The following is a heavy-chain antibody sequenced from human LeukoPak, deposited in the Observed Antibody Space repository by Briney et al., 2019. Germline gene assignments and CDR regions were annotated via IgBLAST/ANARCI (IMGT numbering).Heavy chain of an antibody. CDR1: GFTFSGSA. D-gene: IGHD2-15*01. CDR3: TRRDEGSRSFWYFDL. J-gene: IGHJ2*01. CDR2: IRSKANSYAT. V-gene: IGHV3-73*01. Sequence: PGGSLRLSCAASGFTFSGSAMHWVRQASGKGLEWVGRIRSKANSYATAYAASVKGRFTISRDDSKNTAYLQMNSLKTEDTAVYYCTRRDEGSRSFWYFDLWGRGTLVTVSS.